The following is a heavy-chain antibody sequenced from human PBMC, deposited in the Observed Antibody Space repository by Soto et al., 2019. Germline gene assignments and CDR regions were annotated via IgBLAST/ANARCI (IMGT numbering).Heavy chain of an antibody. CDR3: ARTAIGDPNWFDP. Sequence: QVQLVQSGAEVKKPGASVKVSCKASGYTFTSYGISWVRQAPGQGLEWMGWISVYNGNTNYAQKLQGRVTMTTDTPTSTAYMELRSLRSADTAVYFCARTAIGDPNWFDPWGQGTLVTVSS. CDR2: ISVYNGNT. CDR1: GYTFTSYG. J-gene: IGHJ5*02. V-gene: IGHV1-18*01. D-gene: IGHD4-17*01.